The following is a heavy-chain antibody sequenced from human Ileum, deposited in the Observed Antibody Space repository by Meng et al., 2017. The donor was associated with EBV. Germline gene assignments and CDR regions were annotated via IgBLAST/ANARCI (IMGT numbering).Heavy chain of an antibody. Sequence: QVQLKESGQGLVKPSGALSLTCDVAGVSISGNYVSWIRQSPVKGLEWIGFFYEGTTNYNPSLKSRVTIAAGPANNQISLRLSSVTSADTAVYYCAKGGQWDPLDSWGRGILVTVSS. CDR1: GVSISGNY. V-gene: IGHV4-59*01. CDR2: FYEGTT. J-gene: IGHJ4*02. CDR3: AKGGQWDPLDS. D-gene: IGHD1-26*01.